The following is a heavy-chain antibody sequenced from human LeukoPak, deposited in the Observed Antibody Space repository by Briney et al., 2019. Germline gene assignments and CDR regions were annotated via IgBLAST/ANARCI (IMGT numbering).Heavy chain of an antibody. D-gene: IGHD2-15*01. CDR2: IYSGGST. CDR3: ARDNGYCSGGSCYHYYMDV. Sequence: GSLRLSCAASGFPFSIYGMSWVRQAPGKGLEWVSVIYSGGSTYYADSVKGRFTISRDNSKNTLYLQMNSLRAEDTAVYYCARDNGYCSGGSCYHYYMDVWGKGTTVTISS. CDR1: GFPFSIYG. V-gene: IGHV3-66*01. J-gene: IGHJ6*03.